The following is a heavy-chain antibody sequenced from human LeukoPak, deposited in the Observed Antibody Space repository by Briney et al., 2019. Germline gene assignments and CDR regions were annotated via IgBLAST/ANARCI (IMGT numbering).Heavy chain of an antibody. D-gene: IGHD3-10*01. CDR3: ARGGATMVRGMMLIDY. CDR2: VSAYNGNT. J-gene: IGHJ4*02. V-gene: IGHV1-18*01. Sequence: ASVEVSCKASGYSFTTYGISWVRQAPGQGLEWMGWVSAYNGNTNYAQNLQGRVTMTTDASTGTAYMELRSLRSDDTAVYYCARGGATMVRGMMLIDYWGQGTLVTVSS. CDR1: GYSFTTYG.